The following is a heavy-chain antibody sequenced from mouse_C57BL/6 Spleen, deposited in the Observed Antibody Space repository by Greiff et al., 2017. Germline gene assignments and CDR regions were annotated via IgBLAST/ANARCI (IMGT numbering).Heavy chain of an antibody. D-gene: IGHD1-1*01. CDR1: GFTFSDAW. V-gene: IGHV6-6*01. CDR2: IRNKANNHAT. J-gene: IGHJ4*01. Sequence: EVKLVESGGGLVQPGGSMKLSCAASGFTFSDAWMDWVRQSPEKGLEWVADIRNKANNHATYYAESVKGRFTISRDDSKSSVYLQMNSLRAEDTGIYYCTPHYYGSSYVAMDYWGQGTAVTVSS. CDR3: TPHYYGSSYVAMDY.